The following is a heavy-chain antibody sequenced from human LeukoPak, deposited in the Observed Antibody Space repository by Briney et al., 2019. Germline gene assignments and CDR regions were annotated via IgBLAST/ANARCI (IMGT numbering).Heavy chain of an antibody. Sequence: SETLSLTCAVYGGSFSVYYWSWIRQPPGKGLEWVGEINHSGSTNYNPSLKSRVTISVDTSKNQFSLKLSSVTAADTAVYYCARGPDYYDSSGLEFDYWGQGTLVTVSS. D-gene: IGHD3-22*01. V-gene: IGHV4-34*01. CDR3: ARGPDYYDSSGLEFDY. CDR2: INHSGST. CDR1: GGSFSVYY. J-gene: IGHJ4*02.